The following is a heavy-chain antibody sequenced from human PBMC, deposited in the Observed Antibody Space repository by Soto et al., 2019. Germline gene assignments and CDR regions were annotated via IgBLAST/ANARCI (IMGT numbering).Heavy chain of an antibody. CDR3: AKSLVPADYYYYYMDV. V-gene: IGHV3-23*01. CDR2: ISGSGGST. D-gene: IGHD2-2*01. J-gene: IGHJ6*03. CDR1: GFTFSSYA. Sequence: GGSLRLSCAASGFTFSSYAMSWVRQAPGKGLEWVSAISGSGGSTYYADSVKGRFTISRDNSKNTLYLQMNSLRAEDTAVYYCAKSLVPADYYYYYMDVWGKGTTVTVSS.